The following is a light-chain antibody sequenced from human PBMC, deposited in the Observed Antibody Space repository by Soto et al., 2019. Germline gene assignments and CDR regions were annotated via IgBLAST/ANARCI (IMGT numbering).Light chain of an antibody. CDR1: QSITRD. J-gene: IGKJ1*01. Sequence: EIVMPMFPASLSVSPGERVTLSCRASQSITRDLAWYQQKPGQAPRLLVFAASFRATDIPPRFSGSGSGTDFTLTINSLQSEDFGIYFCQEYTKWPGTFGQGTKVDIK. CDR3: QEYTKWPGT. V-gene: IGKV3-15*01. CDR2: AAS.